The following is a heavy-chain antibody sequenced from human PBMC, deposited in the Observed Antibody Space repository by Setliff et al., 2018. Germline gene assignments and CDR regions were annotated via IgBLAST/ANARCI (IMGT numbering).Heavy chain of an antibody. Sequence: LSLTCTVSGGSINSMSHYWGWIRQAPGKGMEWIGSVYYSGYTYSKPSLQSRVSMSVDASKNQFSLKLASVTAADTAVYYCGRVDFTMIQGVVGHWGQGTLVTVSS. D-gene: IGHD3-10*01. V-gene: IGHV4-39*07. CDR2: VYYSGYT. CDR1: GGSINSMSHY. J-gene: IGHJ1*01. CDR3: GRVDFTMIQGVVGH.